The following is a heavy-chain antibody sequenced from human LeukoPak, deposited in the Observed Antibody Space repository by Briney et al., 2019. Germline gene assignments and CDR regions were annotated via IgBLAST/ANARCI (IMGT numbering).Heavy chain of an antibody. CDR2: INHSGST. Sequence: SETLSLTCAVYGGSFSDYYWSWIRQPPGKGLEWIGEINHSGSTNYNPSLKSRVTISVDMSDNQFSLKLTSVTAADTAVYYCALGYNDIWELWGQGNMVTVSS. J-gene: IGHJ4*02. D-gene: IGHD1-26*01. CDR1: GGSFSDYY. CDR3: ALGYNDIWEL. V-gene: IGHV4-34*01.